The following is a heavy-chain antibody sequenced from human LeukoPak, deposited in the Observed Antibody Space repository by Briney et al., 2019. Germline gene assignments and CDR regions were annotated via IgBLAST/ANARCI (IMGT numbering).Heavy chain of an antibody. Sequence: SETLSLTCTVSGGSISSYYWSWIRQPPGKGLEWIGEINHSGSTNYNPSLKSRVTISVDTSKNQFSLKLSSVTAADTAVYYCARGSPRSYYDFWSGYYFGFDYWGQGTLVTVSS. D-gene: IGHD3-3*01. CDR2: INHSGST. CDR1: GGSISSYY. CDR3: ARGSPRSYYDFWSGYYFGFDY. V-gene: IGHV4-34*01. J-gene: IGHJ4*02.